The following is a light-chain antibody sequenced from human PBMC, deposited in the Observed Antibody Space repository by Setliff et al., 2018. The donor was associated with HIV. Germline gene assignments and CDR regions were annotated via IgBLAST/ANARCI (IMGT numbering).Light chain of an antibody. J-gene: IGLJ1*01. CDR1: SRDIGAYKY. CDR2: EVS. Sequence: QSALTQAASVSGSPGQSITIFCTGTSRDIGAYKYVSWYQQHPGKAPKLLIYEVSDRPSGVSNRFSGSKSDNTASLTISGLQTEDEADYYCSSYTKTSTLLFGTGTKGTVL. V-gene: IGLV2-14*01. CDR3: SSYTKTSTLL.